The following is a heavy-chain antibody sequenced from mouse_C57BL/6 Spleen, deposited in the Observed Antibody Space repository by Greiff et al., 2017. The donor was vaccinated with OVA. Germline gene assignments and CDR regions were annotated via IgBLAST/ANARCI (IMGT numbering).Heavy chain of an antibody. Sequence: VKLMESGPELVKPGASVKISCKASGYAFSSSWMNWVKQRPGKGLEWIGRIYPGDGDTNYNGKFKGKATLTADKSSSTAYMQLSSLTSEDSAVYFCARYLGYFDVWGTGTTVTVSS. CDR3: ARYLGYFDV. V-gene: IGHV1-82*01. CDR2: IYPGDGDT. J-gene: IGHJ1*03. CDR1: GYAFSSSW. D-gene: IGHD5-1*01.